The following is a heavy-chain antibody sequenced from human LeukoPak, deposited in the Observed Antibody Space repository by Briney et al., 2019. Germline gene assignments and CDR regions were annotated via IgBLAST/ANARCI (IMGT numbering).Heavy chain of an antibody. J-gene: IGHJ4*02. CDR1: GGTFSSYA. V-gene: IGHV1-69*13. CDR2: IIPIFGTA. Sequence: SVKVSCKASGGTFSSYAISWVRQALGQGLEWMGRIIPIFGTANYAQKFQGRVTITADESTSTAYMELSSLRSEDTAVYYCARLLRTEHTTYCSGGSCYFLDYWGQGILVTVSS. CDR3: ARLLRTEHTTYCSGGSCYFLDY. D-gene: IGHD2-15*01.